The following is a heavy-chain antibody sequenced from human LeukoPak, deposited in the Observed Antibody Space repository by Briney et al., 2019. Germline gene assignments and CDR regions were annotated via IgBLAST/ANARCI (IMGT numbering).Heavy chain of an antibody. J-gene: IGHJ5*02. CDR3: ARGRILEWLLPLNP. Sequence: ASVKVSCKASGYTFTSYDINWVRQATGQGLEWMGWMNPNSGNTGYAQKFQGRVTMTRNTSISTAYMELGSLRSEDTAVYYCARGRILEWLLPLNPWGQGTLVTVSS. CDR1: GYTFTSYD. CDR2: MNPNSGNT. V-gene: IGHV1-8*01. D-gene: IGHD3-3*01.